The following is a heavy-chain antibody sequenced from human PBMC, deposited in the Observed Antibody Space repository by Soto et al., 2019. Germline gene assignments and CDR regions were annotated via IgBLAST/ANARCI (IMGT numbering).Heavy chain of an antibody. J-gene: IGHJ6*02. Sequence: PGGSLRLSCAASGFTFSSYGMHWVRQAPGKGLEWVAVIWYDGSNKYYADSVKGRFTISRDNSKDTLYLQMNSLRAEDTAVYYCARDLYYYDSTYYYYYGMDVWGQGTTVTVSS. CDR3: ARDLYYYDSTYYYYYGMDV. D-gene: IGHD3-22*01. V-gene: IGHV3-33*01. CDR1: GFTFSSYG. CDR2: IWYDGSNK.